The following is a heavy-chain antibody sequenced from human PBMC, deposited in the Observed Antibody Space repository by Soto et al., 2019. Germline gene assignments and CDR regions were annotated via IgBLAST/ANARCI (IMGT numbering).Heavy chain of an antibody. CDR1: GFTFSSYG. CDR2: IWYDGSNK. CDR3: ARDGGSDYYDSSGYPFPFGYFDY. D-gene: IGHD3-22*01. Sequence: GGSLRLSCAASGFTFSSYGMHWVRQAPGKGLEWVAVIWYDGSNKYYADSVKGRFTISRDNSKNTLYLQMNSLRAEDTAVYYCARDGGSDYYDSSGYPFPFGYFDYWGQGTLVTVSS. V-gene: IGHV3-33*01. J-gene: IGHJ4*02.